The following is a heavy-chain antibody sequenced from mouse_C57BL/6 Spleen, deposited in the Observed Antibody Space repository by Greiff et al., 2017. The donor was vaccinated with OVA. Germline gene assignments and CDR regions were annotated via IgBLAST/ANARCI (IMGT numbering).Heavy chain of an antibody. Sequence: VMLVESGAELARPGASVKLSCKASGYTFTSYGISWVKQRTGQGLEWIGEIYPRSGNTYYNEKFKGKATLTADKSSSTAYMELRSLTSEDSAVYFCEGTRGGSSYVSVWGTGTTVTVSS. D-gene: IGHD1-1*01. CDR3: EGTRGGSSYVSV. CDR2: IYPRSGNT. CDR1: GYTFTSYG. J-gene: IGHJ1*03. V-gene: IGHV1-81*01.